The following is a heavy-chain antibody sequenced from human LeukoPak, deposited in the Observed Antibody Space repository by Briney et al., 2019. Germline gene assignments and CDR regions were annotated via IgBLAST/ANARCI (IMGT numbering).Heavy chain of an antibody. D-gene: IGHD3-9*01. Sequence: PGGSLRLSCAASGFTFSSYSMDWVRQAPGKGLEWVGRIRSKANSYATAYAASVKGRFTISRDDSKNTAYLQMNSLKTEDTAVYYCTIQNYDILTGYAYFDYWGQGTLVTVSS. CDR2: IRSKANSYAT. CDR1: GFTFSSYS. J-gene: IGHJ4*02. CDR3: TIQNYDILTGYAYFDY. V-gene: IGHV3-73*01.